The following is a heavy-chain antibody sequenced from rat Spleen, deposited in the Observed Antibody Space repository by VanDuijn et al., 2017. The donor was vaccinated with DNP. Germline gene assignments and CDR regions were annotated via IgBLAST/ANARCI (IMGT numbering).Heavy chain of an antibody. D-gene: IGHD1-4*01. CDR1: GSSLSYYY. Sequence: EVQLQESGPGLVKPSQSLSLTCSVAGSSLSYYYWGWIRKFPGDKMEWMGYISYSGSTSYNPSLKSRISITRDTSKNQFFLQLRSVTTEDTATYYCASRPPPTRGPFDYWGQGVAVTVSS. J-gene: IGHJ2*01. CDR3: ASRPPPTRGPFDY. CDR2: ISYSGST. V-gene: IGHV3-1*01.